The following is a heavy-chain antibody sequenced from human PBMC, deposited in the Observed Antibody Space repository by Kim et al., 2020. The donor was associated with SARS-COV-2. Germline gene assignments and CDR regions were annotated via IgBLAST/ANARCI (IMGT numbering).Heavy chain of an antibody. CDR1: GGSFSGYY. J-gene: IGHJ5*02. Sequence: SETLSLTCAVYGGSFSGYYWSWIRQPPGKGLEWIGEINHSGSTNYNPSLKSRVTISVDTSKNQFSLKLSSVTAADTAVYYCASLTGLGELSISQSWGQGTLVTVSS. V-gene: IGHV4-34*01. D-gene: IGHD3-16*02. CDR3: ASLTGLGELSISQS. CDR2: INHSGST.